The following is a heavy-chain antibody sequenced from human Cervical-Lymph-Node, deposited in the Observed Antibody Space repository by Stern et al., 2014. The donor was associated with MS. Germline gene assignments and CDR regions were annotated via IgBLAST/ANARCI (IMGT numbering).Heavy chain of an antibody. CDR2: FYYSGNT. J-gene: IGHJ3*01. CDR1: GGSVSSFY. V-gene: IGHV4-59*08. CDR3: ARHLFEDAFDD. Sequence: QVQLVQSGPGLVKPSETLSLTCTVSGGSVSSFYLSWVRQPPGKGLEWICYFYYSGNTIYNPSLKRGGTTSPDTSTKHSSSKLTSVTTADTAVFYCARHLFEDAFDDWGQGTMVTVSS. D-gene: IGHD3-9*01.